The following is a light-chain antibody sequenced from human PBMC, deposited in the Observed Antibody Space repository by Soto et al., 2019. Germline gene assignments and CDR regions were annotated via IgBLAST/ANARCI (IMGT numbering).Light chain of an antibody. J-gene: IGKJ4*01. Sequence: VMTQSPATLSVSPGERATLPCRASESVSSNLAWYQQRPGQAPRLLIYGASNRATDTPVRFRGSGSGTDFTLTISRLEPEDFAVYYCQQFRSYPLTFGGGTKVDIK. V-gene: IGKV3-15*01. CDR1: ESVSSN. CDR3: QQFRSYPLT. CDR2: GAS.